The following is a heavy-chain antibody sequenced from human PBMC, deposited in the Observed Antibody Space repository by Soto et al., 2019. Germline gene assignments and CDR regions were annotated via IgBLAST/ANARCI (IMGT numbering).Heavy chain of an antibody. CDR3: AREYYYDSSGYSSFDY. V-gene: IGHV1-46*01. J-gene: IGHJ4*02. CDR2: INPSGGST. D-gene: IGHD3-22*01. Sequence: ASVKVSCKASGYTFTSYYMHWVRQSPGQGLEWMGMINPSGGSTSYAQKFQGRVTITRDTSASTAYMELSSLRSEDTAVYYCAREYYYDSSGYSSFDYWGQGTLVTVSS. CDR1: GYTFTSYY.